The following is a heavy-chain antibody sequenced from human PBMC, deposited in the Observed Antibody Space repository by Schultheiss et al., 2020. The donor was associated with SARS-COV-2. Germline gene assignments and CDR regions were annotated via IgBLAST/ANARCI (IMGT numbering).Heavy chain of an antibody. V-gene: IGHV3-30*01. CDR3: VGPSTVTTR. D-gene: IGHD4-17*01. J-gene: IGHJ4*02. Sequence: GGSLRLSCAASGFTFSSYAMHWVRQAPGKGLEWVAVISYDGSNKYYADSVKGRFTISRDNSKNTLYLQMNSLRAEDTAVYYCVGPSTVTTRGGQGTLVTVSS. CDR1: GFTFSSYA. CDR2: ISYDGSNK.